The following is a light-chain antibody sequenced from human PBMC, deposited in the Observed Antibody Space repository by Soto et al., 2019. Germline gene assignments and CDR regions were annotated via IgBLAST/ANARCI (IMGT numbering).Light chain of an antibody. Sequence: EIVMTQSPSTLSVSPGERATLSCRASQSVSSNLAWYQQKPGQAPRLLIYGASTRATGIPARFSASGSGTEFTLIISSLQSEDFANDYGQQYNDWPNDWPPTFGQGTKVEIE. CDR1: QSVSSN. J-gene: IGKJ1*01. CDR3: QQYNDWPNDWPPT. CDR2: GAS. V-gene: IGKV3-15*01.